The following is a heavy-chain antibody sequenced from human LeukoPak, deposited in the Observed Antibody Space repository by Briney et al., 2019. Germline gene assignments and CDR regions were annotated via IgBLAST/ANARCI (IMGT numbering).Heavy chain of an antibody. CDR3: ARETGSAVGSTDFDY. Sequence: GGSLRLSCAASGFTFSSYAMHWVRQAPGKGLKWVAVISYDGSNKYYADSVKGRFTISRDNSKNTLYLQMNSLRAEDTALYYCARETGSAVGSTDFDYWGQGTLVTVSS. V-gene: IGHV3-30*04. J-gene: IGHJ4*02. D-gene: IGHD4-17*01. CDR1: GFTFSSYA. CDR2: ISYDGSNK.